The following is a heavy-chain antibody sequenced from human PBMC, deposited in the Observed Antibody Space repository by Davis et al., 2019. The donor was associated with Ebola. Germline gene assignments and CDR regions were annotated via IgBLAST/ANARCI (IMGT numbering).Heavy chain of an antibody. Sequence: PGGSLRLSCAASGFTFSSYGMHWVRQAPGKGLEWVAVISYDGSNKYYADSVKGRFTISRDNAKNSLYLQMNSLRAEDTAVYYCARDSVATIGILGWPTPDYWGQGTLVTVSS. CDR1: GFTFSSYG. J-gene: IGHJ4*02. CDR2: ISYDGSNK. D-gene: IGHD5-12*01. CDR3: ARDSVATIGILGWPTPDY. V-gene: IGHV3-30*03.